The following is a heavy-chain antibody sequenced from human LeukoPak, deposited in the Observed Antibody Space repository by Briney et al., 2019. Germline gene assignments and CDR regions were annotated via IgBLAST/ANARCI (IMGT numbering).Heavy chain of an antibody. CDR3: ARERYSTPTDDAFDI. Sequence: GGSLRLSCAASGFTFNKYAMHWVRQAPGKGLEYVSSISSNAGSTSYGDSVKGRFTISRDNSKNTLYLQMGSLRADDTAVYYCARERYSTPTDDAFDIWGQGTMVTLSS. D-gene: IGHD5-18*01. CDR2: ISSNAGST. CDR1: GFTFNKYA. V-gene: IGHV3-64*02. J-gene: IGHJ3*02.